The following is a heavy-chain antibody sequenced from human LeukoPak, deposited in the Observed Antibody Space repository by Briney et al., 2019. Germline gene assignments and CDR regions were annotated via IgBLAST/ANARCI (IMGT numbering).Heavy chain of an antibody. J-gene: IGHJ4*02. CDR3: ARVRPGSNYVDFDY. CDR2: ISYDGSNK. Sequence: PGGSLRLSCAASGFTFSSCGMHWVRQAPGKGLEWVAVISYDGSNKYYAGSVKGRFTISRDNSKSTLYLQMNSLRAEDTAVYYCARVRPGSNYVDFDYWGQGTLVTASS. CDR1: GFTFSSCG. V-gene: IGHV3-33*05. D-gene: IGHD4-11*01.